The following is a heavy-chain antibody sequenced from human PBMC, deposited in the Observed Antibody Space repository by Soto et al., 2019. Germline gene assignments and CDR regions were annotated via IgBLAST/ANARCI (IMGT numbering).Heavy chain of an antibody. CDR1: GGSISSSSYY. D-gene: IGHD3-3*01. V-gene: IGHV4-39*01. CDR3: ATLPRSGYYSSSFVY. Sequence: QLQLQESGPGLVKPSETLSLTCTVSGGSISSSSYYWGWIRQPPGKGLEWIGSIYYSGSTYYNPSLKSRVTISVDTSKNQFSLKLSSVTAADTAVYYCATLPRSGYYSSSFVYWGQGTLVTVSS. CDR2: IYYSGST. J-gene: IGHJ4*02.